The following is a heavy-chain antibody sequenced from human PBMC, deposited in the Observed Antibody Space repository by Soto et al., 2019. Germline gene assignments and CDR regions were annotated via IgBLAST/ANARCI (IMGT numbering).Heavy chain of an antibody. CDR1: GYTFTSYG. CDR3: ARDVAVAGTPGGGYYYYDMDV. D-gene: IGHD6-19*01. J-gene: IGHJ6*02. Sequence: ASVKVSCKASGYTFTSYGISWVRQAPGQGLEWMGWISAYNGNTNYAQKLQGRVTMTTDTSTSTAYMELRSLRSDDTAVYYCARDVAVAGTPGGGYYYYDMDVWGQGTTVTVSS. V-gene: IGHV1-18*01. CDR2: ISAYNGNT.